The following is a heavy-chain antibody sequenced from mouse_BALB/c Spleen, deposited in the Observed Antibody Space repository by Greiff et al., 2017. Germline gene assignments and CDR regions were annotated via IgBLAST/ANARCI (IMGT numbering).Heavy chain of an antibody. CDR3: ARDGAARATAMDY. CDR2: INPSTGYT. V-gene: IGHV1-7*01. CDR1: GYTFTSYW. Sequence: QVQLQQSGAELAKPGASVKMSCKASGYTFTSYWMHWVKQRPGQGLEWIGYINPSTGYTEYNQKFKDKATLTADKSSSTAYMQLSSLTSEDSAVYYCARDGAARATAMDYWGQGTSVTVSS. D-gene: IGHD3-1*01. J-gene: IGHJ4*01.